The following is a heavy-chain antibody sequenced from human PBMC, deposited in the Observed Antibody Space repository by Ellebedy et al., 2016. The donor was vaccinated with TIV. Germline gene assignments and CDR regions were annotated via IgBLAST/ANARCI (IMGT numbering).Heavy chain of an antibody. V-gene: IGHV3-73*01. CDR3: ARPDSEDNYMDV. J-gene: IGHJ6*03. CDR2: IRSKSNNYAT. Sequence: GESLKISXAASGFTFGVSAIHWVRQASGKGLEWVGRIRSKSNNYATAFGASVRGRFTISRDDSKNTLYLQMNSLRGEDTAVYYCARPDSEDNYMDVWGKGTAVTVSS. CDR1: GFTFGVSA.